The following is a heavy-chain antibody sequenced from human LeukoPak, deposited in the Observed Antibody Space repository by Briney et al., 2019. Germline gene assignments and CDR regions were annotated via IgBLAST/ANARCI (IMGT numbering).Heavy chain of an antibody. J-gene: IGHJ3*02. D-gene: IGHD3-3*01. Sequence: GGSLGLSCAASGFTFSSYWMNWARQAPGKGLEWVASINHNGNVNYYVDSVKGRFTISRDNTKNSLYLQMNSLRAEDTAVYYRARGHDFWMAHAFDIWGQGTMVTVSS. V-gene: IGHV3-7*03. CDR1: GFTFSSYW. CDR2: INHNGNVN. CDR3: ARGHDFWMAHAFDI.